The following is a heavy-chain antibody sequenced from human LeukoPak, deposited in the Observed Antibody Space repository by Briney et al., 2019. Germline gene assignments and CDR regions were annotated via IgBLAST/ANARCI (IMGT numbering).Heavy chain of an antibody. J-gene: IGHJ4*02. CDR3: ARLKLLWSNYFDY. Sequence: GGSLRLSCAASGFTFSSSGMSWVRQAPGKGLEWVANIKQDGSEKYYVDSVKGRFTISRDNAKNSLYLQMNSLRAEDTAVYYCARLKLLWSNYFDYWGQGTLVTVSS. CDR1: GFTFSSSG. D-gene: IGHD2-2*01. V-gene: IGHV3-7*01. CDR2: IKQDGSEK.